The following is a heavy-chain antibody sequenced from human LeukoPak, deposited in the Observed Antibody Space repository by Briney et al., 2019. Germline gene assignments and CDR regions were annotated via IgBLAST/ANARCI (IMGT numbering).Heavy chain of an antibody. CDR3: ARGDRYYYYYMDV. CDR2: ISYDGSNK. Sequence: RGSLRLSCAASGFTFSSYAMHWVRQAPGKGLEWVAVISYDGSNKYYADSVKGRFTISRDNSKNTLYLQMNSLRAEDTAVYYCARGDRYYYYYMDVWGKGTTVTVSS. J-gene: IGHJ6*03. CDR1: GFTFSSYA. V-gene: IGHV3-30-3*01.